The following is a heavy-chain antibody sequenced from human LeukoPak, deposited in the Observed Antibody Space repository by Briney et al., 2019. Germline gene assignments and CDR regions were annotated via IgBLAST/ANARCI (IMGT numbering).Heavy chain of an antibody. CDR3: ARVLHKRMYDSTTYYAY. V-gene: IGHV3-48*01. CDR2: ISSSSSTI. CDR1: GFTFNNYN. D-gene: IGHD3-22*01. J-gene: IGHJ4*02. Sequence: GGPLRLSCAASGFTFNNYNMNWVRQAPGKGLEWVSYISSSSSTIYYADSVKGRFTISRDNAKNSLYLQMNSLRAEDTAVYYCARVLHKRMYDSTTYYAYWGQGILVTVSS.